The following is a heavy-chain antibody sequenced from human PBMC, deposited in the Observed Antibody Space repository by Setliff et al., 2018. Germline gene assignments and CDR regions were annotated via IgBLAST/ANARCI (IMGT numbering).Heavy chain of an antibody. CDR1: GYAFITFG. Sequence: ASVKGSCKTSGYAFITFGMSWVRQAPGQGLEWMGWISPVYGIANYARKFQGIVTMTADTSTTTAYLELTSLRYDDTAVYYCVRGPGPSVVVAIPFDHWGQGSLVTVSS. CDR3: VRGPGPSVVVAIPFDH. CDR2: ISPVYGIA. D-gene: IGHD3-22*01. J-gene: IGHJ4*02. V-gene: IGHV1-18*01.